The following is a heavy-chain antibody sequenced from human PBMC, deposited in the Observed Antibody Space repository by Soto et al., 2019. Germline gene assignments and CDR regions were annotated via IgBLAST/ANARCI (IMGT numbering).Heavy chain of an antibody. V-gene: IGHV3-30*03. CDR1: GVTEWISA. D-gene: IGHD6-19*01. CDR3: ATSAYGQCLVRSHGSPNY. J-gene: IGHJ4*02. Sequence: SMELARAASGVTEWISAVDGGRQKPGKGLEWVAVISYDGSNKDYADSVKGRFTISRDNSKTTLYLQMNSLRAEDTAVYYCATSAYGQCLVRSHGSPNYWGQGSLVNGSS. CDR2: ISYDGSNK.